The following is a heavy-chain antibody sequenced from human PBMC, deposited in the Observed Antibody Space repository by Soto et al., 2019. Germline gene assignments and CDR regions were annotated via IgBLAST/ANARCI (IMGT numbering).Heavy chain of an antibody. D-gene: IGHD1-26*01. V-gene: IGHV1-69*13. J-gene: IGHJ6*02. CDR1: GGTFSSYA. Sequence: GASVKVSCKASGGTFSSYAISWVRQAPGQGLAWMGGIIPIFGTANYAQKFQGRVTITADESTSTAYMELSSLRSEDTAVYYCAISGSPVGYYYYGMDVWGQGTTVTVSS. CDR2: IIPIFGTA. CDR3: AISGSPVGYYYYGMDV.